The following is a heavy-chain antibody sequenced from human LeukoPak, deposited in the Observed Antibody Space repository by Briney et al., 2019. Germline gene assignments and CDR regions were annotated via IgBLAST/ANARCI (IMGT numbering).Heavy chain of an antibody. CDR2: ISAYNGYT. CDR3: ARGGAGSYYWPLDY. V-gene: IGHV1-18*01. D-gene: IGHD3-10*01. CDR1: GYTYTSYG. J-gene: IGHJ4*02. Sequence: GASVKVSCKASGYTYTSYGISWVRQAPGQGLEWMGWISAYNGYTNYAQKLQGRVTMTTDTPTSTAYMELRSLRSDDTAVYYCARGGAGSYYWPLDYWGQGTLVTVSS.